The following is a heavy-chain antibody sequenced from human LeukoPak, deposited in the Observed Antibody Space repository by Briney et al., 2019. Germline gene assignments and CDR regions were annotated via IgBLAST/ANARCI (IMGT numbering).Heavy chain of an antibody. CDR2: INHSGST. CDR1: GGSFSGYY. D-gene: IGHD3-22*01. J-gene: IGHJ4*02. V-gene: IGHV4-34*01. CDR3: ATTRRYYYDSRGYSW. Sequence: SETLSLTCAVYGGSFSGYYWSWIRQPPGKGLEWIGEINHSGSTNYNPSLKSRVTISVDTSKNQFSLKLSSVTAADTAVYYCATTRRYYYDSRGYSWWGQGTLVTVSS.